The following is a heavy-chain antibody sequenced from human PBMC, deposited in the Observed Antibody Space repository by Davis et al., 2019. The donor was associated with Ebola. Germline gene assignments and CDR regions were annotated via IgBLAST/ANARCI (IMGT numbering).Heavy chain of an antibody. V-gene: IGHV3-7*03. D-gene: IGHD1-26*01. CDR1: GFTFSSYW. J-gene: IGHJ4*02. CDR3: ARSGYSGSYWGSC. CDR2: IKQDGSEK. Sequence: PGGSLRLSCAASGFTFSSYWMSWVRQAPGKGLEWVANIKQDGSEKYYVDSVKGRFTISRDNAKNSLYLQMNSLRAEDTAVYYCARSGYSGSYWGSCRGQGTLVTVSS.